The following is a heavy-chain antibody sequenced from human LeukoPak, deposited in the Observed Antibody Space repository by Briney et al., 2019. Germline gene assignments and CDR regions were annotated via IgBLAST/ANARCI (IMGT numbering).Heavy chain of an antibody. CDR3: ARVPRPKYAGGQWDGDY. V-gene: IGHV1-2*02. CDR2: INPSSGDT. Sequence: ASVKVSCKASGYTFTGYYMHWVRQAPGQGLEWMGWINPSSGDTNYAQKFQGRVTMTRDTSISTAYMDLSRLRSDDTAAYYCARVPRPKYAGGQWDGDYWGQGTLVTVSS. D-gene: IGHD1-26*01. CDR1: GYTFTGYY. J-gene: IGHJ4*02.